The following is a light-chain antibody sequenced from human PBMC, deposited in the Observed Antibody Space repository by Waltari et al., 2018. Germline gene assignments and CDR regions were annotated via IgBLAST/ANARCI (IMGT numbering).Light chain of an antibody. CDR1: QSISSY. CDR2: AAS. J-gene: IGKJ4*01. Sequence: DLQMTQSPSSLSASVGDRVNLTCRASQSISSYLNWYQQKPGKAPKLLIYAASSLQSGVPSRFSGSGSGTDFTLTISSLQPEDFATYYCQQSYSTPLTFGGGTKVEIK. CDR3: QQSYSTPLT. V-gene: IGKV1-39*01.